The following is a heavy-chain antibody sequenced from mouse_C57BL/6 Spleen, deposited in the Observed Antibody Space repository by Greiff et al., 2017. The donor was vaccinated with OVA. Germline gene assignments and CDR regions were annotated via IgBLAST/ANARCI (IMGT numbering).Heavy chain of an antibody. D-gene: IGHD1-1*01. J-gene: IGHJ2*01. CDR3: ARWGTTVVADY. CDR1: GYTFTSYW. CDR2: IDPSDSYT. V-gene: IGHV1-69*01. Sequence: IQLQQPGAELVMPGASVKLSCKASGYTFTSYWMHWVKQRPGQGLEWIGEIDPSDSYTNYNQKFKGQSTLTVDKSSSTAYMQLSSLTSEDSAVYYCARWGTTVVADYWGQGTTLTVSS.